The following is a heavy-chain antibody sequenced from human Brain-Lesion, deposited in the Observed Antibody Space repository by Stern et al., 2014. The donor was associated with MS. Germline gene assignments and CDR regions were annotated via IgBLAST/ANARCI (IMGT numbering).Heavy chain of an antibody. J-gene: IGHJ5*02. CDR2: IYYSGNT. D-gene: IGHD2-15*01. CDR3: AGEEDIRYCSGGSCTGNWFDP. V-gene: IGHV4-39*01. CDR1: GGSVSSTSYA. Sequence: VQLVESGPGLVKPSETLSLTCTVAGGSVSSTSYAWAWVRQPPGKGLEWIGTIYYSGNTYYSPSLKSRLTIYLDTPKNQFSLQLRSVTAADTAVYYCAGEEDIRYCSGGSCTGNWFDPWGQGTLVTVSS.